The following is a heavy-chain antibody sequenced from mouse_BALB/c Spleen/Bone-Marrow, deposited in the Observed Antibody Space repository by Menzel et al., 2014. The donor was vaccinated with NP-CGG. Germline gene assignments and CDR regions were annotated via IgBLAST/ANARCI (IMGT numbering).Heavy chain of an antibody. J-gene: IGHJ2*01. CDR1: GFTFSSCG. V-gene: IGHV5-6-3*01. CDR2: INSNGGST. CDR3: ARDSNDD. Sequence: EVKLVESGGGLVQPGGSLKLSCAASGFTFSSCGMSWVRQTPDKRLELVATINSNGGSTYYPDSVKGRFTISRDNAKNTLYLQMSSLKSEDTAMYYCARDSNDDWGQGTTLTVSS.